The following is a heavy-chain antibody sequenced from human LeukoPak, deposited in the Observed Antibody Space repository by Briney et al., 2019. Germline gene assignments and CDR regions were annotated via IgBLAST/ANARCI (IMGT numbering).Heavy chain of an antibody. CDR3: VKGSDTAMVPFDY. V-gene: IGHV3-64D*06. J-gene: IGHJ4*02. CDR1: GFTFSSYA. Sequence: GGSLRLFCSASGFTFSSYAMHWVRQAPGKGLEYVSAISSNGGSTYYADSVKGRFTISRDNSKNTLYLQMSSLRAEDTAVYYCVKGSDTAMVPFDYWGQGTLVTVSS. D-gene: IGHD5-18*01. CDR2: ISSNGGST.